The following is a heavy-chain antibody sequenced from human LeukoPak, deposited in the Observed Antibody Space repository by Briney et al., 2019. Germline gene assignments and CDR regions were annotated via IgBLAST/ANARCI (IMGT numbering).Heavy chain of an antibody. D-gene: IGHD1-26*01. Sequence: GGSLRLSCAASGFTFSIYAMHWVRQAPGKGLEWVAVISYDGSNKYYADSVKGRFTISRDNSKNTLYLQMNSLRAEDTAVYYCARGELVGASSLDYWGQGTLVTVSS. V-gene: IGHV3-30-3*01. J-gene: IGHJ4*02. CDR3: ARGELVGASSLDY. CDR1: GFTFSIYA. CDR2: ISYDGSNK.